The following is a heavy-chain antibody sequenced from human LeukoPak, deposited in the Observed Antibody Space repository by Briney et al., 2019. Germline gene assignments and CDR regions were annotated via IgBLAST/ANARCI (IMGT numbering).Heavy chain of an antibody. CDR1: GFSFNSQG. Sequence: GGSLRLSCAASGFSFNSQGMNWIRQAPGKGVEWVSYISSSTSYTNYADSVKARFTISRENAKNSLYLQMNSLRAEDTAVYYCATSKRDYFDYWGQGTLVTVSS. CDR3: ATSKRDYFDY. J-gene: IGHJ4*02. CDR2: ISSSTSYT. V-gene: IGHV3-11*03.